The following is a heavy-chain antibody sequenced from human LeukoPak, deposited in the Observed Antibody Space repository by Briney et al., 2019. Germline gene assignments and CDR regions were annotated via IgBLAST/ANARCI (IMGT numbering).Heavy chain of an antibody. J-gene: IGHJ4*02. CDR1: GFTFSSYG. Sequence: GGSLRLSCAASGFTFSSYGMHWVRQAPGKGLEWVAVIWYDGSNKYYADSVKGRFTISRDNSKNTLYLQMNSLRAEDTAVYYCARERGPLSSFDCWGQGTLVTVSS. CDR2: IWYDGSNK. D-gene: IGHD2/OR15-2a*01. CDR3: ARERGPLSSFDC. V-gene: IGHV3-33*01.